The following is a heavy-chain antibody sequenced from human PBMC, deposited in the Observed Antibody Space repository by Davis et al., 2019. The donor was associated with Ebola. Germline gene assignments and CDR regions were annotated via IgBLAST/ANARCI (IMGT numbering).Heavy chain of an antibody. CDR2: INTNTGIP. Sequence: ASVKVSCKASEYTFTSYPMHWVRQAPGQGLEWMGWINTNTGIPTYAQGFTGRFVFSLDTSVSTAYLQIRSLQADDTAVYYCARDSNYYDETYGMDVWGQGTTVSVSS. V-gene: IGHV7-4-1*02. CDR3: ARDSNYYDETYGMDV. CDR1: EYTFTSYP. J-gene: IGHJ6*02. D-gene: IGHD3-22*01.